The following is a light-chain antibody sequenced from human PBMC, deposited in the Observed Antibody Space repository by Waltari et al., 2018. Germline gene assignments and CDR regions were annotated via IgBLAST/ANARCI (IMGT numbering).Light chain of an antibody. Sequence: LVMTQSPATLSLYPGESATVACRASQRVRSTYAWFQQKPGQPPRLLIYGTSTRATGIPARFTGSGSATEFSLTISSLQPEDFATYYCQQYDYWPWTFGQGTRVETK. CDR1: QRVRST. CDR2: GTS. CDR3: QQYDYWPWT. V-gene: IGKV3D-15*01. J-gene: IGKJ1*01.